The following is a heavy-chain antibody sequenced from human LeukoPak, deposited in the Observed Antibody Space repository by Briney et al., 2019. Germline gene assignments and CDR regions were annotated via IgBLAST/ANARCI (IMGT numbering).Heavy chain of an antibody. CDR2: ISWNRGSI. D-gene: IGHD6-19*01. CDR1: GFTFDDYG. J-gene: IGHJ4*02. CDR3: ATYSSGWPRFDY. V-gene: IGHV3-9*01. Sequence: QAGGSLRLSCAASGFTFDDYGMHWVRQAPGKGLEWVSGISWNRGSIGYADSVKGRFTISRDNAKNSLYLQMNSLRAEDTALYYCATYSSGWPRFDYWGQGTLVTVSS.